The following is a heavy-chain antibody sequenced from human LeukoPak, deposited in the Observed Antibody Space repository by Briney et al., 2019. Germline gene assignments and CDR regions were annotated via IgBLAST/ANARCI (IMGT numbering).Heavy chain of an antibody. J-gene: IGHJ4*02. Sequence: SETLSLTCTVSGGSISSGGYYWSWIRQHPGKGLEWIGYIYYSGSTYYNSSLKSRVTISVDTSKNQFSLKLSSVTAADTAVYYCARLPFDTAMDYWGQGTLVTVSS. D-gene: IGHD5-18*01. CDR1: GGSISSGGYY. V-gene: IGHV4-31*03. CDR2: IYYSGST. CDR3: ARLPFDTAMDY.